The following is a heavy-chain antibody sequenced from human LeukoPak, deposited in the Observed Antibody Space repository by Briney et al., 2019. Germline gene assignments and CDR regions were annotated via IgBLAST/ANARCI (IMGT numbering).Heavy chain of an antibody. V-gene: IGHV3-48*03. J-gene: IGHJ4*02. CDR2: ISSSGSTI. CDR3: AKEGRVATTWRGGIDY. D-gene: IGHD5-12*01. CDR1: GFTFSSYE. Sequence: GGSLRLSCAASGFTFSSYEMNWVRQAPGKGLEWVSYISSSGSTIYYADSVKGRFTISRDNAKNSLYLQMNSLRAEDTAVYYCAKEGRVATTWRGGIDYWGQGTLVTVSS.